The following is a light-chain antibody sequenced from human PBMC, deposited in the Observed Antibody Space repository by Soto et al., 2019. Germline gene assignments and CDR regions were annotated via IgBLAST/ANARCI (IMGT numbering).Light chain of an antibody. CDR1: SSDVGSYNL. V-gene: IGLV2-23*02. Sequence: QSVLTQPASVSGSPGQSITIPCTGTSSDVGSYNLVSWYQQHPGKAPKLIIYEVNKRPSGVSNRFSGSKSANTASLTISGLQAEDEADYYCCSYAGSSTLVFGGGTKLTVL. CDR2: EVN. CDR3: CSYAGSSTLV. J-gene: IGLJ2*01.